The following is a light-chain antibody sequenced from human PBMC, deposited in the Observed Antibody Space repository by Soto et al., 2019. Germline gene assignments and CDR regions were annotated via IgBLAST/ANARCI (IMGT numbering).Light chain of an antibody. CDR3: QQYDNSPIT. J-gene: IGKJ5*01. CDR1: QSVSSSF. CDR2: GAS. Sequence: EIVLTQSPGTLSLSPGERATLSCRASQSVSSSFLAWYQQKPGQAPRLLIYGASNRATGIPDRFSGSGSGTDFTLTISRLEPEDFAVYYCQQYDNSPITFGQGTRLE. V-gene: IGKV3-20*01.